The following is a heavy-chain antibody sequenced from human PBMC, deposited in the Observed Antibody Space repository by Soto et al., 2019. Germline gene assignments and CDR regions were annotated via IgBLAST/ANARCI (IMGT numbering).Heavy chain of an antibody. CDR3: AMSAGYGGAFDV. Sequence: EKQLVESGGALAQPGGSLRLSCVGSGFTFSIYALTWVRQAPGKGLEWVSLITNNGDTTFFGDSVKGRFSISRDNSKNTLYLQPESLRAEDTAVYYCAMSAGYGGAFDVWGQGTMVAVSS. CDR1: GFTFSIYA. D-gene: IGHD5-12*01. CDR2: ITNNGDTT. V-gene: IGHV3-23*04. J-gene: IGHJ3*01.